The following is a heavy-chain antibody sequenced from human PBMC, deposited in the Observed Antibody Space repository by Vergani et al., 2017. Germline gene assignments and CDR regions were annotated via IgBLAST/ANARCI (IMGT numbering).Heavy chain of an antibody. D-gene: IGHD6-13*01. V-gene: IGHV3-9*01. J-gene: IGHJ4*02. CDR3: AKANIAAAALTFDY. CDR2: ISWNSGSI. CDR1: GFTFSSYA. Sequence: EVQLLESGGGLVQPGGSLRLSCAASGFTFSSYAMSWVRQAPGKGLEWVSGISWNSGSIGYADSVKGRFTISRDNAKNSLYLQMNSLRAEDTALYYCAKANIAAAALTFDYWGQGTLVTVSS.